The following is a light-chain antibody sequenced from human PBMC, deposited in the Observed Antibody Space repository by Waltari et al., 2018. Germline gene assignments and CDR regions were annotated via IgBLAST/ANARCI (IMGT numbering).Light chain of an antibody. CDR2: KVS. CDR3: LQATHWPPT. CDR1: QSLAHSDGNTY. J-gene: IGKJ1*01. Sequence: DVVVTQSPLSLPVTLGQPAAISCRSSQSLAHSDGNTYLNWFHQRPGQSPRRLIYKVSNRDSGVPDRFSGSGSGTDFTLKISRVEAEDVGFYYCLQATHWPPTFDQGSKVEI. V-gene: IGKV2-30*02.